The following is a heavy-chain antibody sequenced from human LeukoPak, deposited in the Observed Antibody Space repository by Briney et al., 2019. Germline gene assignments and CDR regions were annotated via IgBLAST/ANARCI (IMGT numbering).Heavy chain of an antibody. V-gene: IGHV3-30*04. D-gene: IGHD3-10*01. CDR1: GFTFSSFA. CDR3: ARGGPYGSGKYYFDY. Sequence: GGPLRFPCAPPGFTFSSFAMPWVRQAPGKGLEGVAVISYDGRNNYSEDSVKGRFTISRDNSKNSLYLQMNSLRAEDTAVYYCARGGPYGSGKYYFDYWGQGTLVTVSS. J-gene: IGHJ4*02. CDR2: ISYDGRNN.